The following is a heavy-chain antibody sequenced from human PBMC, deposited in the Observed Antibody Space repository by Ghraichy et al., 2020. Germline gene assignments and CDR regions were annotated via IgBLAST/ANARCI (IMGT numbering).Heavy chain of an antibody. CDR1: GFTFSNYW. J-gene: IGHJ4*02. CDR2: INQDGSKK. Sequence: GGSLRLSCAASGFTFSNYWMNWVRQAPGKGLEWVANINQDGSKKNYVDSVKGRFTISRDNTKNSLYLQMDSLRDEDTAVYYCARDYCDFWGQGTLVTVSS. CDR3: ARDYCDF. V-gene: IGHV3-7*01.